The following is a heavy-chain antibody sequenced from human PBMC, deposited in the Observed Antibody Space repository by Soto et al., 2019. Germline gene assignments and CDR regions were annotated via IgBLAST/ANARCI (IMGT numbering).Heavy chain of an antibody. Sequence: PSETLSLTCTVSGGSISGSDYYWGWIRQPPGRGLEWIGNIYYTGTTYYFPSLKGRVTISVDTYNNQISLRLYSVTAADTAVYYCARDYYDSSGYYYGVDYYYGMDVWGQGTTVTVSS. CDR3: ARDYYDSSGYYYGVDYYYGMDV. CDR1: GGSISGSDYY. CDR2: IYYTGTT. D-gene: IGHD3-22*01. V-gene: IGHV4-39*02. J-gene: IGHJ6*02.